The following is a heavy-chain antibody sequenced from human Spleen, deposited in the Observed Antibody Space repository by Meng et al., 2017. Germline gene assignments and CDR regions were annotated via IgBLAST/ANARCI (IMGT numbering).Heavy chain of an antibody. CDR2: ISWNSGSI. CDR3: ARWPYDY. J-gene: IGHJ4*02. V-gene: IGHV3-9*01. CDR1: GFTFDDYA. Sequence: SLKISCAASGFTFDDYAMHWVRQAPGKGLEWVSGISWNSGSIGYADSVKGRFTISRDNSKNTLYLEMNSLRAEDTAVYYCARWPYDYWGQGTLVTVSS. D-gene: IGHD5-24*01.